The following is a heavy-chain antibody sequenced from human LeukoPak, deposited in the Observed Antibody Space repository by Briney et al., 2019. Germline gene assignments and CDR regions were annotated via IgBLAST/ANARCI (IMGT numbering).Heavy chain of an antibody. J-gene: IGHJ3*02. CDR2: INPNSGGT. D-gene: IGHD3-10*01. Sequence: ASVKVSCKASGYTFTGYYMHWVRQAPGQGLEWMGRINPNSGGTNYAQKFQGRVTMTRDTSISTAYMELSRLRPDDTAVYYCARLPYTMVRGVDDAFDIWGQGTMVTVSS. CDR3: ARLPYTMVRGVDDAFDI. V-gene: IGHV1-2*06. CDR1: GYTFTGYY.